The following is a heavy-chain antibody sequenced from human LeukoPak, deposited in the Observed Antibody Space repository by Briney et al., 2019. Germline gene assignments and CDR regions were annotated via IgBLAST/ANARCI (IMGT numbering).Heavy chain of an antibody. CDR2: ISYDGSNK. CDR3: ARGSRIVVVVAATSWFDP. CDR1: GFTFSSYS. D-gene: IGHD2-15*01. Sequence: GGSLRLSCAASGFTFSSYSMNWVRQAPGKGLEWVAVISYDGSNKYYADSVKGRFTISRDNSKNTLYLQMNSLRAEDTAVYYCARGSRIVVVVAATSWFDPWGQGTLVTVSS. V-gene: IGHV3-30*03. J-gene: IGHJ5*02.